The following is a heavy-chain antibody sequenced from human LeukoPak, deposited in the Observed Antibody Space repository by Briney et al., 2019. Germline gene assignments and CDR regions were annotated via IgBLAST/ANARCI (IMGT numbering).Heavy chain of an antibody. D-gene: IGHD2-15*01. CDR3: ARESRSGGSCYWFDP. CDR1: GFTFSSYG. V-gene: IGHV3-33*01. CDR2: IWYDGSNK. J-gene: IGHJ5*02. Sequence: GGSLRLSCAASGFTFSSYGMHWVRQAPGKGLEWVAVIWYDGSNKYYADSVKGRFTISRDNSKNTLYLQMNSLRAEDTAVYYCARESRSGGSCYWFDPWGQGTLVTVSS.